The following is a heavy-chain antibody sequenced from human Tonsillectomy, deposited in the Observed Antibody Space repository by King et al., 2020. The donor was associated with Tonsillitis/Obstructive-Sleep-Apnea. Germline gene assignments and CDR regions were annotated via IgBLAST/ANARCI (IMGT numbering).Heavy chain of an antibody. V-gene: IGHV1-18*01. J-gene: IGHJ5*02. CDR3: ARSTYCSGGTCYQGGWFDP. CDR1: GYTFTSYT. CDR2: ISAYNGNT. Sequence: VQLVESGAEVKKPGASVKVSCKASGYTFTSYTLSWVRQAPGQGLEWMGWISAYNGNTNYPQKLQGRVTMTTDTSTSTAHMELRSLRPDDTAVYYCARSTYCSGGTCYQGGWFDPWGQGTLVTVSS. D-gene: IGHD2-15*01.